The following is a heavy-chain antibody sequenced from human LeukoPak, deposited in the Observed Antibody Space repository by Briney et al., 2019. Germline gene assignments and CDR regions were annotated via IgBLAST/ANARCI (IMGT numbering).Heavy chain of an antibody. J-gene: IGHJ3*02. CDR2: IKKEGSER. V-gene: IGHV3-7*01. CDR3: ARDLAGPPQEAFDI. Sequence: PGGSLRLSCAASGFSINNYWMNWVRQAPGEGLEWVASIKKEGSERYYVDSVKGRFTISRDNTKNSLYLQMNTLRAEDTAVYYCARDLAGPPQEAFDIWGQGTMVTVSS. CDR1: GFSINNYW.